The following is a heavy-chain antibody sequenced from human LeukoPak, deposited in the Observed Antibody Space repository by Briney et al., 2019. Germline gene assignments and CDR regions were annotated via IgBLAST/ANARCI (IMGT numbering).Heavy chain of an antibody. V-gene: IGHV1-69*05. Sequence: GASVKVSCKASGGTFSSYAISWVRQAPGHGLEWMGGIIPIFGTANYAQKFQGRVTITTDESTSTAYMELSSLRSEDTAVYYCARGEGATLNWFDPWGQGTLVTVSS. D-gene: IGHD1-26*01. CDR2: IIPIFGTA. J-gene: IGHJ5*02. CDR1: GGTFSSYA. CDR3: ARGEGATLNWFDP.